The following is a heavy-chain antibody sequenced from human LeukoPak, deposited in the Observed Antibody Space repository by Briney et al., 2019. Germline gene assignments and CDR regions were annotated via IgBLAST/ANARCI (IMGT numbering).Heavy chain of an antibody. Sequence: ASVKVSCKASGYTFTGYYMHWVRQAPGQGLGWMGWINPNSGGTNYAQKFQGRVTMTRDTSISTAYMELSRLRSDDTAVYYCASVLGYCSGGSCYPPRYWGQGTLVTVSS. D-gene: IGHD2-15*01. J-gene: IGHJ4*02. V-gene: IGHV1-2*02. CDR2: INPNSGGT. CDR3: ASVLGYCSGGSCYPPRY. CDR1: GYTFTGYY.